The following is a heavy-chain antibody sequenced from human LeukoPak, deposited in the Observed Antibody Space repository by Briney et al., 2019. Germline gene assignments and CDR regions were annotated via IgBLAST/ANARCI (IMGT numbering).Heavy chain of an antibody. V-gene: IGHV4-61*01. D-gene: IGHD6-13*01. CDR1: GGSVSSGSYY. Sequence: SETLSLTCTVSGGSVSSGSYYWSWIRQPPGKGLEWIGYIYYSGSTNYNPSLKSRVTISVDTSKNQFSLKLSSVTAADTAVYYCARDSEARTYSSSWHIWYFDLWGRGTLVTVSS. CDR2: IYYSGST. CDR3: ARDSEARTYSSSWHIWYFDL. J-gene: IGHJ2*01.